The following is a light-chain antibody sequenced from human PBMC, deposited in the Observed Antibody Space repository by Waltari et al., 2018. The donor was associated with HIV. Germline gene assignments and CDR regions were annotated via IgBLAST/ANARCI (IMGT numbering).Light chain of an antibody. Sequence: EILLTQSPATLYLSPGERATLSCRASQSVSRYLAWYQQKPGQAPRLLIYDASNRATGIPARFSGSGSGTDFTLTISSLEPEDFAVYYCQQRSNWPPLTFGGGTKVEIK. CDR1: QSVSRY. V-gene: IGKV3-11*01. CDR2: DAS. CDR3: QQRSNWPPLT. J-gene: IGKJ4*01.